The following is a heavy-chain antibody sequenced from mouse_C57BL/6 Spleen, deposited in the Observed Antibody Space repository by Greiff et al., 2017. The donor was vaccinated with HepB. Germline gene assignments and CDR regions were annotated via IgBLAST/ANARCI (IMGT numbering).Heavy chain of an antibody. D-gene: IGHD2-1*01. Sequence: QVQLQQSGPELVKPGASVKISCKASGYAFSSSWMNWVKQRPGKGLEWIGRIYPGDGDTNYNGKFKGKATLTADKSSSTAYMQLSSLTSEDSAVYFCARWDYGNYEAYWGQGTLVTVYA. CDR2: IYPGDGDT. CDR3: ARWDYGNYEAY. CDR1: GYAFSSSW. V-gene: IGHV1-82*01. J-gene: IGHJ3*01.